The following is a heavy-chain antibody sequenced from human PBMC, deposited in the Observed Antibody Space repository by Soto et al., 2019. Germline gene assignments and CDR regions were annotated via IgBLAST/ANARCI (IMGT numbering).Heavy chain of an antibody. J-gene: IGHJ5*02. V-gene: IGHV4-31*03. CDR2: IYYSGST. CDR1: GGSISSGGYY. CDR3: ARVGGINWFDP. D-gene: IGHD3-16*01. Sequence: QVQLQESGPGLVKPSQTLSLTCTVSGGSISSGGYYWSWIRQHPGKGLEWIGYIYYSGSTYYNPSLKRRVTMSGDTAKNQFSLKLSSVTAADTAVYYCARVGGINWFDPWGQGTLVTVSS.